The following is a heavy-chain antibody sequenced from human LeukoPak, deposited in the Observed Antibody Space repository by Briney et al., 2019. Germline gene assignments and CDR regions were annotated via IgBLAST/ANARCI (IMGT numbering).Heavy chain of an antibody. V-gene: IGHV3-53*01. CDR1: GFTFSSYG. CDR3: ARVGQREWYAFDI. CDR2: IYSGGST. Sequence: PGGSLRLSCAASGFTFSSYGMHWVRQAPGKGLEWVSVIYSGGSTYYADSVKGRFTISRDNSKNTLYLQMNSLRAEDTAVYYCARVGQREWYAFDIWGQGTMVTVSS. J-gene: IGHJ3*02. D-gene: IGHD2-8*01.